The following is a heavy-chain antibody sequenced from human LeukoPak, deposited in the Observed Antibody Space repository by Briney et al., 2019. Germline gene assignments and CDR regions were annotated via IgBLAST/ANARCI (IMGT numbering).Heavy chain of an antibody. CDR1: GYTFTGYH. CDR2: INPNSGDT. V-gene: IGHV1-2*06. D-gene: IGHD2-2*01. CDR3: ARDYCSSTSCLFDY. Sequence: EASVKVSCKASGYTFTGYHMHWVRQAPGQGLEWMGRINPNSGDTNYAQKFQGRVTMTRDTSITTAYMELSRLRSDDTAMYYCARDYCSSTSCLFDYWGQGTLVTVSS. J-gene: IGHJ4*02.